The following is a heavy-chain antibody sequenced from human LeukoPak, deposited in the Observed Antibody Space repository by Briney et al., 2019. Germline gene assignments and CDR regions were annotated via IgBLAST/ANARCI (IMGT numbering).Heavy chain of an antibody. J-gene: IGHJ6*03. CDR1: GFTFSSYA. Sequence: GGSLRLSCAASGFTFSSYAMHWVRQAPGKGLEWVAVISYDGSNKYYADSVKGRFTISRDNSKNTLHLQMNSLRAEDTAVYFCAKEQADILTGYSVYYYYYYMDVWGKGTTVTISS. CDR3: AKEQADILTGYSVYYYYYYMDV. CDR2: ISYDGSNK. V-gene: IGHV3-30*04. D-gene: IGHD3-9*01.